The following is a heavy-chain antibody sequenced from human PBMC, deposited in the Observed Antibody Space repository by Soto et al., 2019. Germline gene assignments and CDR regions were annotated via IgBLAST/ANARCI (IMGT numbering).Heavy chain of an antibody. V-gene: IGHV4-34*01. D-gene: IGHD2-21*02. Sequence: PSETLSLTCAVYGGSFSGYYWSWIRQPPGKGLEWIGEINHSGSTNYNPSLKSRVTISVDTSKNQFSLKLSSVTAADTAVYYCASGMTFYYMDVWGKGNRNTGS. CDR2: INHSGST. CDR3: ASGMTFYYMDV. J-gene: IGHJ6*03. CDR1: GGSFSGYY.